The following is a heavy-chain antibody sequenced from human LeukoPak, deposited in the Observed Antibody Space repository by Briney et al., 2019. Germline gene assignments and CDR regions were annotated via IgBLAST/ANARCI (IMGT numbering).Heavy chain of an antibody. CDR1: GYRFPYHW. V-gene: IGHV5-51*01. D-gene: IGHD3-10*01. CDR2: IYPGDSDT. J-gene: IGHJ5*02. Sequence: GESLKISCNASGYRFPYHWIAWVRQMPGKGLEWMGIIYPGDSDTRYSPSFQGQVTISTDKSINTAYLQWSSLKASDTAMYYCARLPNSGADLTWFDPWGQGTLVSVSS. CDR3: ARLPNSGADLTWFDP.